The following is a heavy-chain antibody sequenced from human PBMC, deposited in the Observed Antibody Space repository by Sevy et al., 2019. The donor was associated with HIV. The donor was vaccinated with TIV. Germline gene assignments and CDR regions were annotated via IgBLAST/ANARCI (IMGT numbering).Heavy chain of an antibody. CDR2: INQDGSQK. CDR3: ARELWPGDY. J-gene: IGHJ4*02. V-gene: IGHV3-7*01. Sequence: GGSLRLSCAASGFTFSDYFMGWVRQAPGRGLEWVANINQDGSQKNYVDSVKGRFTISRDNAKNSLYLQRNRLRVDDTAVYYCARELWPGDYWGQGTLVTVSS. CDR1: GFTFSDYF. D-gene: IGHD2-21*01.